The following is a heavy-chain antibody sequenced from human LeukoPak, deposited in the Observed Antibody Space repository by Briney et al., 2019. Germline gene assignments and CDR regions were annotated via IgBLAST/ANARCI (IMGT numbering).Heavy chain of an antibody. CDR1: GDSVSSNSAA. CDR2: TYYRSKWYN. Sequence: SQTLSLTSAISGDSVSSNSAAWNWIRQSPSRGLERLGRTYYRSKWYNDYAVSVKSRITINPNTSKNQFSLQLYSVTPEDTAVYYCAKDPSKAGTGRGGWFDPWGQGTLVTVSS. V-gene: IGHV6-1*01. CDR3: AKDPSKAGTGRGGWFDP. D-gene: IGHD1-7*01. J-gene: IGHJ5*02.